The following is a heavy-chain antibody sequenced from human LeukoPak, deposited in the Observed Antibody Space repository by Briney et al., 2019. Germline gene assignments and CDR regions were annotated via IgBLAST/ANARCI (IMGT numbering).Heavy chain of an antibody. Sequence: LPGQVTISADKSISSAYLQWSSLKASDTAMYYCARRLVGATGAYYFDYWGQGTLVTVSS. D-gene: IGHD1-26*01. CDR3: ARRLVGATGAYYFDY. J-gene: IGHJ4*02. V-gene: IGHV5-51*01.